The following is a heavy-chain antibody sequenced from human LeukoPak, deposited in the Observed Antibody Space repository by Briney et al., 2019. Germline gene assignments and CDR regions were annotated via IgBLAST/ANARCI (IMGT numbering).Heavy chain of an antibody. Sequence: PGGSLRLSCAASGFTFNDHGMNWVRQAPGKGLEWVSGINWNGGTTGYGDSVKGRFTISRDNAKNSLYLQMNSLRAEDTALYYCAKDQYNMAAGTFDYWGQGTLVTVSS. D-gene: IGHD6-13*01. CDR3: AKDQYNMAAGTFDY. CDR1: GFTFNDHG. J-gene: IGHJ4*02. CDR2: INWNGGTT. V-gene: IGHV3-20*04.